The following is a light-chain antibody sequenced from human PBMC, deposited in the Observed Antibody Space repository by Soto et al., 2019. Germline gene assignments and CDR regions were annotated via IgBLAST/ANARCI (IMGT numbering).Light chain of an antibody. Sequence: EIVLTQSPGTLSLSPGERATLSCRASQSVTSNFFAWYQQKRGQAPSLLIYEASSRATGIPDRFSGSGSGTDFTLTISRLEPEDFAVYYCQHYGSPAGTFGQGTNVEIK. V-gene: IGKV3-20*01. CDR2: EAS. CDR3: QHYGSPAGT. CDR1: QSVTSNF. J-gene: IGKJ1*01.